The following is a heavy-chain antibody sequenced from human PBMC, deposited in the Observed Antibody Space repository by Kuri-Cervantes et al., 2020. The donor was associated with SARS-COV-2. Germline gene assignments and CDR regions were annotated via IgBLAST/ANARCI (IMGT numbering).Heavy chain of an antibody. J-gene: IGHJ6*02. CDR2: ISGSGGST. CDR3: AKATVRFLEWLQYYYYYGMDV. V-gene: IGHV3-23*01. CDR1: GFTFSSYA. Sequence: GGSLRLSCAASGFTFSSYAMSWVRQAPGKGLEWVSAISGSGGSTYYADSVKGRFTISRDNSKNTLYLQMNSLRAEDTAVYYCAKATVRFLEWLQYYYYYGMDVWGQGTTVTVS. D-gene: IGHD3-3*01.